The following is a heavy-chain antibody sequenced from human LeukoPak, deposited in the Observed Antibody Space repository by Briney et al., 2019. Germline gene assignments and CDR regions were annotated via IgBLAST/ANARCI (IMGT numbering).Heavy chain of an antibody. V-gene: IGHV3-7*01. J-gene: IGHJ5*02. Sequence: GGSLRLSCAASGFTFSNSWMSWVRQAPGKGLEWVATIKPDGSAQYYVDSVKGRFTISRDNAKNSLFLQINSLRAEDTAVYYCANGGTYSSGPWGQGALVTVSS. CDR2: IKPDGSAQ. CDR3: ANGGTYSSGP. CDR1: GFTFSNSW. D-gene: IGHD3-22*01.